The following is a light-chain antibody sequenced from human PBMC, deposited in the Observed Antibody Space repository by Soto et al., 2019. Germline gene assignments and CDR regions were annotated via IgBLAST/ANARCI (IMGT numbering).Light chain of an antibody. CDR3: QQHDDAPST. CDR1: QGVSSGY. J-gene: IGKJ5*01. V-gene: IGKV3-20*01. Sequence: EIVLTQSPGTLSLSPGARATLSCRASQGVSSGYLAWYQQSPGQAPRLLIHGASSMATGIPARISGSGFGTDFTLTISRLEPEDFAVYYCQQHDDAPSTFGQGTQLEIK. CDR2: GAS.